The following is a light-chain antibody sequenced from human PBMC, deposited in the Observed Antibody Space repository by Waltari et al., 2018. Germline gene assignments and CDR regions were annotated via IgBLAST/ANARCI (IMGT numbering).Light chain of an antibody. Sequence: EIVLTQSPATLSLSPGERATLSCRASQSVSSYLVWYQQKPGQAPRPLIYDATNRATGIPARFSGSGSGTDFTLTISSLEPEDFAVYYCQHRSRWPLTFGGGTMLEIK. V-gene: IGKV3-11*01. CDR2: DAT. CDR1: QSVSSY. CDR3: QHRSRWPLT. J-gene: IGKJ4*01.